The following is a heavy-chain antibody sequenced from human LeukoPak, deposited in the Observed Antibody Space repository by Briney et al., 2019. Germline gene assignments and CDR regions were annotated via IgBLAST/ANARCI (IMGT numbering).Heavy chain of an antibody. J-gene: IGHJ3*02. V-gene: IGHV3-66*01. Sequence: TGGSLRLSCAASGLTVSSNYMSWVRQAPGKGLEWVSVIYSGGSTYYADSVKGRFTISRDNSKNTLYLQMNSLRAEDTAVHYCAKDGGYNWNSNEPGIWGQGTMVTVSS. CDR3: AKDGGYNWNSNEPGI. CDR1: GLTVSSNY. CDR2: IYSGGST. D-gene: IGHD1-7*01.